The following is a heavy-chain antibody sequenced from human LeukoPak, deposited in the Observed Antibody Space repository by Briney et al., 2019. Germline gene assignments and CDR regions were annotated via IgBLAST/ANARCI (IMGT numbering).Heavy chain of an antibody. CDR1: GGSISSYY. CDR2: IYYSGST. D-gene: IGHD3-22*01. Sequence: PSETLSLTCTVSGGSISSYYWSWIRQPPGKGLEWIGYIYYSGSTNYNPSLKSRVTISVDTSKNQFSLKLSSVTAADTAVYYCARGKGDSSGYLYYFDYWGQGTLVTVSS. J-gene: IGHJ4*02. CDR3: ARGKGDSSGYLYYFDY. V-gene: IGHV4-59*01.